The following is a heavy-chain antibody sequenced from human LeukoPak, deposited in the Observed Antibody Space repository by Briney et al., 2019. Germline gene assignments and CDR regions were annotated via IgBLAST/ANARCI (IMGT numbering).Heavy chain of an antibody. V-gene: IGHV4-39*07. Sequence: SETLSLTCAVSGGSISSSSYYWGWIRQPPGKGLEWIGSIYYSGSTYYNPSLKSRVTISVDTSKNQFSLRLSSVTAADTAVYYCARGKCDYGDYWFDPWGQGTLVTVSS. CDR1: GGSISSSSYY. CDR2: IYYSGST. J-gene: IGHJ5*02. D-gene: IGHD4-17*01. CDR3: ARGKCDYGDYWFDP.